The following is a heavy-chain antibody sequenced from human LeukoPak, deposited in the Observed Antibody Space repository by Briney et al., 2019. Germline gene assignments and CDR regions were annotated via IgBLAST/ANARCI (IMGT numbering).Heavy chain of an antibody. Sequence: GGSLRLSCAASGFTFSSYEMNWVRQAPGKGLEWVSYISSSGSTIYYADSVKGRFTISRDNAKNSLYLQMNSLRAEGTAVYYCATPIAVAGPFDYWGQGTLVTVSS. CDR3: ATPIAVAGPFDY. V-gene: IGHV3-48*03. CDR2: ISSSGSTI. D-gene: IGHD6-19*01. CDR1: GFTFSSYE. J-gene: IGHJ4*02.